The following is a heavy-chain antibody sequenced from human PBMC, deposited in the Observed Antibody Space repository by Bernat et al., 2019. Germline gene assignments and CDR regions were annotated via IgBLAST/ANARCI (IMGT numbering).Heavy chain of an antibody. CDR3: ARDRDSYGYSRYYYYGMDV. J-gene: IGHJ6*02. D-gene: IGHD5-18*01. V-gene: IGHV1-3*01. CDR1: GYTFTSYA. Sequence: QVQPVQSGAEVKKPGASVKVSSKASGYTFTSYAMHWVRQAPGQRLEWMGWINAGNGNTKYSQKFQGRVTITRDTSASTAYMELSSLRSEDTAVYYCARDRDSYGYSRYYYYGMDVWGQGTTVTVSS. CDR2: INAGNGNT.